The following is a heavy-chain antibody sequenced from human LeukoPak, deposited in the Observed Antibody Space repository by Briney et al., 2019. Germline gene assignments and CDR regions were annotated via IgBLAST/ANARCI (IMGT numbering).Heavy chain of an antibody. CDR1: VGTFNSYA. Sequence: SVTVSFKSSVGTFNSYAITWVRQAPGQGLEWMGGIIPMFAPARYAQNFQCRVTITTDESTSTAYMEPRSLKSEDTAVYYCARGAHSGSYSSWFHPWGQGTLVTVSS. D-gene: IGHD3-10*01. V-gene: IGHV1-69*05. J-gene: IGHJ5*02. CDR2: IIPMFAPA. CDR3: ARGAHSGSYSSWFHP.